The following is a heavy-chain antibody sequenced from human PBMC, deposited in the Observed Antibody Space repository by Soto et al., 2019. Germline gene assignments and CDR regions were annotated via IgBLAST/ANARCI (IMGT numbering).Heavy chain of an antibody. Sequence: PVGSRRLSCAASGWTFGTYSMNWVRQAPGKGLEWIAYINSDSDNIMYADSVKGRFTISRDNAKNSLFLQMNSLTDEDTAVYYCARLYYDYVWGQGTTVTVSS. V-gene: IGHV3-48*02. CDR2: INSDSDNI. D-gene: IGHD3-3*01. J-gene: IGHJ6*02. CDR1: GWTFGTYS. CDR3: ARLYYDYV.